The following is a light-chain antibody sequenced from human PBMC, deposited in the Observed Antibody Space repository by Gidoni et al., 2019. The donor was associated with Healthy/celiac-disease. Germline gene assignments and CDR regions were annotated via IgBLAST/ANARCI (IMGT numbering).Light chain of an antibody. Sequence: QSALTQPASVSGSPGQSITNSCTGTSSDVGGYNYVSWYQQHPGKAPKLMIYEVSNRPSGVSNRFSGSKSGNTASLTISGLQAEDEADYYCSSYTSSSFVVFGGGTKLTVL. CDR2: EVS. CDR3: SSYTSSSFVV. CDR1: SSDVGGYNY. V-gene: IGLV2-14*01. J-gene: IGLJ2*01.